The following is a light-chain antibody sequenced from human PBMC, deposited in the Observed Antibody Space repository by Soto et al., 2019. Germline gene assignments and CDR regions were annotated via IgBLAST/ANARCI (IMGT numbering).Light chain of an antibody. Sequence: QSALTQPASVSGSPGQSVTISCTGTSSDFGSYKFVSWYQHHPGKVPKVIIYETSKRPSGVSDRFSGSKSGNTASLTISGLQAEDEADYYRFSFTSNNTHVFGSGTKLTVL. CDR3: FSFTSNNTHV. CDR1: SSDFGSYKF. V-gene: IGLV2-23*01. J-gene: IGLJ1*01. CDR2: ETS.